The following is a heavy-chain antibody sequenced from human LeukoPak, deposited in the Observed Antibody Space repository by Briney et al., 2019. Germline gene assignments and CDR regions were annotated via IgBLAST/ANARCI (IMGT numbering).Heavy chain of an antibody. D-gene: IGHD2-2*01. J-gene: IGHJ5*02. Sequence: GASVKVSCKASGYTFTSYYMHWVRQAPGQGLEWMGIINPSGGSTSYAQKFQGRVTMTRDTSTSTVYMELSSLRSEDTVVYYCARGSGVVVPAAGFDPWGQGTLVTVSS. CDR3: ARGSGVVVPAAGFDP. CDR1: GYTFTSYY. V-gene: IGHV1-46*03. CDR2: INPSGGST.